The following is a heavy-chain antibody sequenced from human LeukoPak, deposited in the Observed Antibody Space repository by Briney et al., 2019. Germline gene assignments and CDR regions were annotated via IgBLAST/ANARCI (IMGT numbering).Heavy chain of an antibody. CDR2: ISYDGSNK. D-gene: IGHD2-21*02. J-gene: IGHJ4*02. CDR3: AREPVAYCGGDCYSGYFDY. CDR1: GFPFSSCA. Sequence: PGRSLRLSCAASGFPFSSCAMHWVRQAPGKGLEWVAVISYDGSNKYYTDSVKGRFTISRDNSKNTLYLQMNSLRAEDTAVYYCAREPVAYCGGDCYSGYFDYWGQGTLVTVSS. V-gene: IGHV3-30-3*01.